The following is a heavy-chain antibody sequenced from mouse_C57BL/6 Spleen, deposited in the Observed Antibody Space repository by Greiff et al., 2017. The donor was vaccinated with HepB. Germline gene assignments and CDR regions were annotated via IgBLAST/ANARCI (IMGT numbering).Heavy chain of an antibody. CDR2: IRNKANGYTT. D-gene: IGHD4-1*02. J-gene: IGHJ2*01. CDR1: GFTFTDYY. Sequence: DVKLVESGGGLVQPGGSLSLSCAASGFTFTDYYMSWVRQPPGKALEWLGFIRNKANGYTTEYSASVKGRFTISRDNSQSILYLQMNALRAEDSATYYCASSLNWYYLDYWRKGTTLTVSS. V-gene: IGHV7-3*01. CDR3: ASSLNWYYLDY.